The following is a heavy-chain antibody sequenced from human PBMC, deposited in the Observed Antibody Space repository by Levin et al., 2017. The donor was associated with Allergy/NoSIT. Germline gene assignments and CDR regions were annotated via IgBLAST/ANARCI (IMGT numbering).Heavy chain of an antibody. CDR3: AKRLDDYSSYGEFDY. CDR1: GFTFSSYG. CDR2: ISYDGSNK. J-gene: IGHJ4*02. V-gene: IGHV3-30*18. D-gene: IGHD4-11*01. Sequence: PGGSLRLSCAASGFTFSSYGMHWVRQAPGKGLEWVAVISYDGSNKYYADSMKGRFTISRDNSKNTLYLQMNSLRAEDTAVYYCAKRLDDYSSYGEFDYWGQGTLVTVSS.